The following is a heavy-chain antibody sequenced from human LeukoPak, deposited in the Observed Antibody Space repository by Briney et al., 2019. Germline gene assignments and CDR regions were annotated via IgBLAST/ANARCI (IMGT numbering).Heavy chain of an antibody. Sequence: SETLSLTCAVYGESFSGYYWSWIRQPPGKGLEWIGEINHSGSTNYNPSLKSRVTISVDTSKNQFSLKLSSVTAADTAVYYCARRRGYSYGSNFDYWGQGTLVTVSS. CDR3: ARRRGYSYGSNFDY. CDR2: INHSGST. CDR1: GESFSGYY. V-gene: IGHV4-34*01. D-gene: IGHD5-18*01. J-gene: IGHJ4*02.